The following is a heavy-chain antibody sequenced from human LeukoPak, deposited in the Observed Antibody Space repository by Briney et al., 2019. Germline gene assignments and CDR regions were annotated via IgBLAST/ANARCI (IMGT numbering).Heavy chain of an antibody. J-gene: IGHJ4*02. CDR3: APSLGT. V-gene: IGHV3-72*01. Sequence: GGCLRLACAASGFSFSDHYMDWVRQAPGKGLGWVGRSRDKANSYRTAYAASVKGRFTISRDDSKNSLYLQMNSLKTEDTAVYYCAPSLGTWGQGTLVTVSS. CDR1: GFSFSDHY. D-gene: IGHD1-7*01. CDR2: SRDKANSYRT.